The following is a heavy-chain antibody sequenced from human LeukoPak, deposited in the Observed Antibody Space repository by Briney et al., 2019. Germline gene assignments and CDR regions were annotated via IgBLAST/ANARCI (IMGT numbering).Heavy chain of an antibody. CDR2: IKTDGSSI. D-gene: IGHD1-20*01. J-gene: IGHJ4*02. CDR1: GFTFSSYW. Sequence: PGGSLRLSCAGSGFTFSSYWMSWVRQAPGKGLMWVAAIKTDGSSISYVDSVRGRFTISRDNAKNTLYLQMNSLRAEDTAIYYCVSGITATSVWGQGTLVTVSS. CDR3: VSGITATSV. V-gene: IGHV3-74*01.